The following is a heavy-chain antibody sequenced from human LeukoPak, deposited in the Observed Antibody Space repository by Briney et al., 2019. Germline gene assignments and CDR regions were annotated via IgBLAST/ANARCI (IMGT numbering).Heavy chain of an antibody. D-gene: IGHD5-24*01. J-gene: IGHJ3*02. V-gene: IGHV4-59*08. CDR2: IYYSGSS. CDR3: ARRYRDGYTHXDAFD. Sequence: PGGSLRLSCAASGFTFSSYSMNWVRQAPGKGREWIGYIYYSGSSSYNPSLKSRVTISVDTSKNQFSLKLSSVTAADTAVYYCARRYRDGYTHXDAFD. CDR1: GFTFSSYS.